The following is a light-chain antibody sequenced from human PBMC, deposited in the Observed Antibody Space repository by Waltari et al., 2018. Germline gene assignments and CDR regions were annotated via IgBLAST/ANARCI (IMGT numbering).Light chain of an antibody. CDR1: SSDVGGYNY. J-gene: IGLJ2*01. CDR2: EVS. Sequence: QSALTQPPSASGSPGQSVTISCTGTSSDVGGYNYVSWYQQHPGKAPKLMIYEVSKRPSGVPYRFSGSKSGNTASLTVSGLQAADEADYYCSSYAGSNNLVFGGGTKLTAL. V-gene: IGLV2-8*01. CDR3: SSYAGSNNLV.